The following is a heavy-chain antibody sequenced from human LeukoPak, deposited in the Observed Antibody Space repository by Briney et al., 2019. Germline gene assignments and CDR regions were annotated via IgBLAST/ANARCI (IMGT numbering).Heavy chain of an antibody. Sequence: SETLSLTCTVSGGSISSYYWGWIRQPPGEGLEWIGSIYYSGSTYYNSSLQSRVTISVDTSNNQFSLKLSSVTAADTAVYYCARLPYYDILTGYYLGNAFDIWGQGTMVTVSS. D-gene: IGHD3-9*01. J-gene: IGHJ3*02. CDR1: GGSISSYY. V-gene: IGHV4-39*07. CDR2: IYYSGST. CDR3: ARLPYYDILTGYYLGNAFDI.